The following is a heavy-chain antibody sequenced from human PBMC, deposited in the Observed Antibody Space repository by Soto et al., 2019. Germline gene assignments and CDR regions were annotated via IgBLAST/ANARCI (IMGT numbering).Heavy chain of an antibody. CDR2: IYGGGTT. D-gene: IGHD6-19*01. J-gene: IGHJ4*02. Sequence: EVPLVESGGGLIQPGGSLRLSCAASGFAVSSKYMTWVRQAPGKGLEWVSVIYGGGTTYYADSVKGRFTISRDTSKNTLYLHMNSLRAEDTAVYYCVQTTGWPGFDFWGQGTLVTVSS. CDR3: VQTTGWPGFDF. V-gene: IGHV3-53*01. CDR1: GFAVSSKY.